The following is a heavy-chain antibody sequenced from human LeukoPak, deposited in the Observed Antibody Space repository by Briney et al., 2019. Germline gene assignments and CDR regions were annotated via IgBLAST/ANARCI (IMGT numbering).Heavy chain of an antibody. CDR2: ISGSGGST. D-gene: IGHD3-22*01. Sequence: WGSLRLSCAASGFTFSSYGISWVRQAPGKGLEWVSAISGSGGSTYYADSVKGRFTISRDNSKNTLYLQMNSLRAEDTAVYYCAKGLITMIVVVPFDYWGQGTLVTVSS. CDR3: AKGLITMIVVVPFDY. CDR1: GFTFSSYG. V-gene: IGHV3-23*01. J-gene: IGHJ4*02.